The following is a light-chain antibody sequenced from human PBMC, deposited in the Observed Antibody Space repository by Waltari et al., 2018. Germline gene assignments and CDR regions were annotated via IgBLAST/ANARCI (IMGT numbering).Light chain of an antibody. CDR2: GAT. J-gene: IGKJ1*01. CDR1: QYVSNN. CDR3: QQYNSWPT. Sequence: MTQSPATLSVSLGERVTLSCRAGQYVSNNLAWYQQKPGQAPRLLISGATTRATGMPSTVSGSASGTEFTLTISSLQSEDAAVYYCQQYNSWPTFGQGTKVEV. V-gene: IGKV3-15*01.